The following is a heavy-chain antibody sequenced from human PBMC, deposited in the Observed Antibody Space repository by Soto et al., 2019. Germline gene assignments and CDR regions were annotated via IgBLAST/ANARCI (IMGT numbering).Heavy chain of an antibody. CDR2: ISNSGHSA. D-gene: IGHD5-12*01. CDR3: AKGGPTFVNYFGP. J-gene: IGHJ5*02. V-gene: IGHV3-23*01. CDR1: GFTFSSYA. Sequence: EEQLLQSGGGLVQPVGSLRLSCVASGFTFSSYAMNWVRQAPGKGLEWISVISNSGHSAYYADSVKGRFTISRDNSKNTLYLQIKSLRAEDTAAYYCAKGGPTFVNYFGPWGQGTLVTVSS.